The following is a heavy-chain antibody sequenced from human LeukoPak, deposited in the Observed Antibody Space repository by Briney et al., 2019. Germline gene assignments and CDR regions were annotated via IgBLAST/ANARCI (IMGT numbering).Heavy chain of an antibody. Sequence: ASVKVSCKASGYIFTNFGISWVRQASGQGLEWMGLISGYNGNTKYVQKFQGRVTMTTDTSTSTAYMELRSLRSDDTAVYYCARDLTHRRNYDNSGYQIVPAFWGQGTLVTVSS. D-gene: IGHD3-22*01. CDR2: ISGYNGNT. V-gene: IGHV1-18*01. CDR3: ARDLTHRRNYDNSGYQIVPAF. CDR1: GYIFTNFG. J-gene: IGHJ4*02.